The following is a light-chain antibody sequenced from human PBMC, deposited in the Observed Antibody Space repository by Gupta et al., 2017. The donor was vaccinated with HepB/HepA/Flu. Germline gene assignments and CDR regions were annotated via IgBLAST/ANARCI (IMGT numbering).Light chain of an antibody. Sequence: QSALTQPPTVSGSPRQSNTIPCTGTSSDVGSYNLVSWYQQYPGKAPQLIIYDVTKRPSGVSDRFSGSKSGNTASLTISGLHAEDEADYYCCSYAGTTTFAFGGGTKLTVL. CDR2: DVT. CDR3: CSYAGTTTFA. J-gene: IGLJ3*02. V-gene: IGLV2-23*02. CDR1: SSDVGSYNL.